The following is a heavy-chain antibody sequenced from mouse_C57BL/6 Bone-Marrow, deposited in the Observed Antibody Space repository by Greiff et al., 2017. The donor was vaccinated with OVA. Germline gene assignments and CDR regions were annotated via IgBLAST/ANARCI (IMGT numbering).Heavy chain of an antibody. CDR3: ARSAWDNFDY. CDR2: IYPRSGNT. CDR1: GYTFTSYG. Sequence: LVESGAELARPGASVKLSCKASGYTFTSYGISWVKQRTGQGLEWIGEIYPRSGNTYYNEKFKGKATLTADKSSSTAYMELRSLTSEDSAVYFCARSAWDNFDYWGQGTTLTVSS. D-gene: IGHD4-1*01. V-gene: IGHV1-81*01. J-gene: IGHJ2*01.